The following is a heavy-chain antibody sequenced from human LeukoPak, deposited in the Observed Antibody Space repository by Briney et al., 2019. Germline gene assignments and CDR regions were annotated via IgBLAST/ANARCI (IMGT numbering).Heavy chain of an antibody. CDR1: GFSVSSNY. Sequence: TGGSLRLSCEASGFSVSSNYMSWVRQAPGKGLEWVLVIYSGGSTYYADSVKGRFTISRDNSKNTLYLQMNSLRAEDTAVYYCASGSLGELSLDYFDYWGQGTLVTVSS. J-gene: IGHJ4*02. V-gene: IGHV3-66*01. CDR3: ASGSLGELSLDYFDY. D-gene: IGHD3-16*02. CDR2: IYSGGST.